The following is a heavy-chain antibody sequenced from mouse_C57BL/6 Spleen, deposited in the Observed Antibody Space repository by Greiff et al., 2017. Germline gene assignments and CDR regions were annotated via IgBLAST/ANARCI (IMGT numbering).Heavy chain of an antibody. CDR1: GYAFSSSW. CDR2: LYPGDGDT. CDR3: ARDYYYGSRKENFDY. V-gene: IGHV1-82*01. D-gene: IGHD1-1*01. Sequence: QVQLQQSGPELVKPGASVKISCKASGYAFSSSWMNWVKRRPGTGLDWIGRLYPGDGDTNYNGKFKGKATITADKSSSTAYMQLSSLTSEVSAVYFCARDYYYGSRKENFDYWGQGTTLTVSS. J-gene: IGHJ2*01.